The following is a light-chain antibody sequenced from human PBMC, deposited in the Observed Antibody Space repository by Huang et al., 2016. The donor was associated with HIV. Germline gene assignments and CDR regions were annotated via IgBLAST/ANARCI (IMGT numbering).Light chain of an antibody. V-gene: IGKV1-5*03. CDR1: QNINTW. CDR3: QQYNTYLYT. J-gene: IGKJ2*01. CDR2: RAS. Sequence: DIQMTQSPSTLSASVGDRVTITCRASQNINTWLAWYQQKPGKAPNLLIYRASSLQSGVPARFTGSGSGTEFTLTMTSLQPDDLATYYCQQYNTYLYTFGQGTKLEIK.